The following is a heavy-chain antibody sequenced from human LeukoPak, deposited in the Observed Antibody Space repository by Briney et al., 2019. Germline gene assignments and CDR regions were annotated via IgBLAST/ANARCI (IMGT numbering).Heavy chain of an antibody. V-gene: IGHV4-59*08. CDR1: GGSISIYY. CDR2: IYYSGST. D-gene: IGHD6-19*01. J-gene: IGHJ4*02. CDR3: ASGYSSGWEPYYFDY. Sequence: SKTLSLTCTVSGGSISIYYWSWIRQPPGKGLEWIGYIYYSGSTNYNPSLKSRVTISVDTSKNQFSLRLSSVTAADTAVYYCASGYSSGWEPYYFDYWGQGTLVTVSS.